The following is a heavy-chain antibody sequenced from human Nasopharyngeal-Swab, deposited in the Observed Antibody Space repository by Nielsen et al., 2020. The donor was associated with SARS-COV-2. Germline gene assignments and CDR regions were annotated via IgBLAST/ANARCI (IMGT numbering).Heavy chain of an antibody. CDR3: ARGPPKTYYFDY. V-gene: IGHV3-30-3*01. J-gene: IGHJ4*02. CDR2: ISYDGSNK. Sequence: GRSLRLSCAASGLTFSSYAMHWVRQAPGKGLEWVAVISYDGSNKYYADSVTGRFTISRDNSKNTLYLQMNSLRAEDTAVYYCARGPPKTYYFDYWGQGTLVTVSS. CDR1: GLTFSSYA.